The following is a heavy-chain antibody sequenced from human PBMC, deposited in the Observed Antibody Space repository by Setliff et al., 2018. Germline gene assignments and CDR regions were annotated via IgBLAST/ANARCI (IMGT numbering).Heavy chain of an antibody. CDR2: IYGDGSMT. CDR3: AGGPRWYDSSGYYFRTDN. D-gene: IGHD3-22*01. CDR1: GFTFSNYW. Sequence: GGSLRLSCAASGFTFSNYWMHWVRQAPGKGLVWVSRIYGDGSMTDYADSVKGRFTISRDNARNILYLQMNSLRAEDTAVYYCAGGPRWYDSSGYYFRTDNWGQGTLVTVSS. V-gene: IGHV3-74*01. J-gene: IGHJ4*02.